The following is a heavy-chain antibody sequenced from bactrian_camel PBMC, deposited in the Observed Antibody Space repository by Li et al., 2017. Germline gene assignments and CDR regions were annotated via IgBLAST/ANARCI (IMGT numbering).Heavy chain of an antibody. V-gene: IGHV3S1*01. J-gene: IGHJ4*01. CDR3: AQGPGTVWLRSIST. CDR1: GFTFSTSW. Sequence: VQLVESGGCLVQPGGSLRLSCAASGFTFSTSWMFWVRQAPGKGLEWVSIINRGGTTYYADSMKGRFTISRDNAKNTLYLQMNSLKTEDTAVYFCAQGPGTVWLRSISTEARGPRSPSP. CDR2: IINRGGTT. D-gene: IGHD6*01.